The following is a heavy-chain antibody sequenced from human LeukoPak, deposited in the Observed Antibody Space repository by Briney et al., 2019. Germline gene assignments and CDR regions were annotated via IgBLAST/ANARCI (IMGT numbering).Heavy chain of an antibody. CDR2: INPNSGGT. D-gene: IGHD6-25*01. J-gene: IGHJ6*03. V-gene: IGHV1-2*02. Sequence: GASVKVSCKASGYTFTGYYMHWVRQAPGQGLEWMGWINPNSGGTNYAQKFQGRVTMTRDTSISTAYMELRSLRSDDTAVYYCARGAAAAETYYYYYYMDVWGKGTTVTVSS. CDR3: ARGAAAAETYYYYYYMDV. CDR1: GYTFTGYY.